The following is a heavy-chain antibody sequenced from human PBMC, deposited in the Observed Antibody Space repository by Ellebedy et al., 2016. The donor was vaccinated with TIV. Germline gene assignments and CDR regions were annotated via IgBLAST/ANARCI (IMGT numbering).Heavy chain of an antibody. CDR1: GGSISSYY. D-gene: IGHD2-2*01. V-gene: IGHV4-4*07. J-gene: IGHJ4*02. CDR3: ARVVPAAPEYYFDY. CDR2: IHISGST. Sequence: SETLSLTXTVSGGSISSYYWSWIRQPAGKGLEWIGRIHISGSTSYNPSLKSRFTMSVDTSKNQFSLKLSSVTAADTAVYYCARVVPAAPEYYFDYWGQGTLVTVSS.